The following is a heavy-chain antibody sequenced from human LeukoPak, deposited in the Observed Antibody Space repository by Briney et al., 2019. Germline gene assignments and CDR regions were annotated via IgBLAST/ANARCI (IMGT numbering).Heavy chain of an antibody. J-gene: IGHJ4*02. D-gene: IGHD3-10*01. Sequence: GGSLRLSCAASGSTFSSYGMHWVRQAPGKGLEWVAVISYDGSNKYYADSVKGRFTISRDNSKNTLYLQMNSLRAEDTAVYYCAKGDIEDYYGSGSPFDYWGRGTLVTVSS. CDR3: AKGDIEDYYGSGSPFDY. CDR2: ISYDGSNK. V-gene: IGHV3-30*18. CDR1: GSTFSSYG.